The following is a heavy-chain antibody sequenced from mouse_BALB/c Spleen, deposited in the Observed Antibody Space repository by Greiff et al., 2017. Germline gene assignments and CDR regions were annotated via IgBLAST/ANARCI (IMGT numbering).Heavy chain of an antibody. Sequence: EVQVVESGGDLVKPGGSLKLSCAASGFTFSSYGMSWVRQTPDKRLEWVATISSGGSYTYYPDSVKGRFTISRDNAKNTLYLQMRSLKSEDTAMYYCARALYGSLAWFADWGQGTLVTVSA. V-gene: IGHV5-6*01. CDR3: ARALYGSLAWFAD. CDR2: ISSGGSYT. D-gene: IGHD1-1*01. J-gene: IGHJ3*01. CDR1: GFTFSSYG.